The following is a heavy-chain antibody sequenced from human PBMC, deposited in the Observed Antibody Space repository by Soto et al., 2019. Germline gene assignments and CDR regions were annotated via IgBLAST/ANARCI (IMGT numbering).Heavy chain of an antibody. CDR1: GGTFSSYA. D-gene: IGHD3-16*02. CDR2: IIPIFGTA. CDR3: AGDGVIGGVATSRYDY. V-gene: IGHV1-69*01. J-gene: IGHJ4*02. Sequence: QVQLVQSGAEVKKPGSSVKVSCKASGGTFSSYAISWLRQAPGQGLEWMGGIIPIFGTAHYAQKFQGRVTITADESTSTADQEVGRLGYEDTAVYYCAGDGVIGGVATSRYDYWGQGTLVPVSS.